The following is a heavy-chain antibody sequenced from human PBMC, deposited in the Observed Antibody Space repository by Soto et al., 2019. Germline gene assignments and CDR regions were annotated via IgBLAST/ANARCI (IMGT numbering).Heavy chain of an antibody. CDR2: IYYSGST. CDR1: GGSISSGGYY. CDR3: ARRYTLGRDGYNYFDY. V-gene: IGHV4-31*03. Sequence: SETLSVTCTVAGGSISSGGYYWSWIRQHPGKGLEWIGYIYYSGSTYYNPSLKSRVTISVDTSKNQFSLKLSSVTAADTAVYYCARRYTLGRDGYNYFDYWGQGTLVTVSS. J-gene: IGHJ4*02. D-gene: IGHD2-2*02.